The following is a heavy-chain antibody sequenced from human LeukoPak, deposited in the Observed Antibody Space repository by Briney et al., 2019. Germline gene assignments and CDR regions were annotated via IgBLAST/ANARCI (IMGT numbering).Heavy chain of an antibody. V-gene: IGHV3-66*01. D-gene: IGHD1-20*01. CDR1: GLTVSSNY. J-gene: IGHJ5*02. CDR2: IYSSGTT. CDR3: ARGEYNWNDLHL. Sequence: PGRSLRLSCAASGLTVSSNYMSWVRQAPGKGLEWVSVIYSSGTTYYADSVKGRFTISRDNSKNTLYLQMNSLRAEDTAVYYCARGEYNWNDLHLWGQGTLVTVSS.